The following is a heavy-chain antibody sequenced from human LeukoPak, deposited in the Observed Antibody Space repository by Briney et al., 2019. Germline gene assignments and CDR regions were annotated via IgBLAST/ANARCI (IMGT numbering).Heavy chain of an antibody. Sequence: ETLSLTCAVYGGSFSGYYWSWIRQPPGKGLEWIGEINHSGSTNYNPSLKSRVTISVDTSKNQFSLKLSSVTAADTAVYYCARGVTYYYDSSGYHCFDYWGQGTLVTVSS. D-gene: IGHD3-22*01. J-gene: IGHJ4*02. CDR2: INHSGST. CDR1: GGSFSGYY. CDR3: ARGVTYYYDSSGYHCFDY. V-gene: IGHV4-34*01.